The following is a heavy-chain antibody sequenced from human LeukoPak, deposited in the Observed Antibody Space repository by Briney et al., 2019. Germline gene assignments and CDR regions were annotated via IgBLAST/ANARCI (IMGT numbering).Heavy chain of an antibody. Sequence: GGSLRLSCAASGFTFSNAYMNWVRQAPGKGLEWVGRIKPKTDSETTEYAAPVKDRFSISRDDSKSMMYLQMNSLKTEDTAVYYCITPLPYSAQGGQGTLVTVSS. CDR1: GFTFSNAY. J-gene: IGHJ4*02. V-gene: IGHV3-15*07. D-gene: IGHD2-21*01. CDR3: ITPLPYSAQ. CDR2: IKPKTDSETT.